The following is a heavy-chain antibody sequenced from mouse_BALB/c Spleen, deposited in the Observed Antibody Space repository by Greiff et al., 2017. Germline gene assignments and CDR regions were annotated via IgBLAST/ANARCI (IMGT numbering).Heavy chain of an antibody. CDR3: TRTGSSYAMDY. J-gene: IGHJ4*01. CDR2: IYPGSGST. Sequence: LQQPGSELVRPGASVKLSCKASGYTFTSYWMHWVKQRPGQGLEWIGNIYPGSGSTNYDEKFKSKATLTVDTSSSTAYMQLSSLTSEDSAVYYCTRTGSSYAMDYWGQGTSVTVSS. D-gene: IGHD1-1*01. CDR1: GYTFTSYW. V-gene: IGHV1S22*01.